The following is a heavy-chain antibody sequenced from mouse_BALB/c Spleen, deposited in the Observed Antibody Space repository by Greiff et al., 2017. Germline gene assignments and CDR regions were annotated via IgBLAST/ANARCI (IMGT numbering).Heavy chain of an antibody. CDR1: GYTFTNYW. CDR3: ARKERGFDY. J-gene: IGHJ2*01. CDR2: IYPGGGYT. V-gene: IGHV1-63*02. Sequence: QVQLKESGAELVRPGTSVKISCKASGYTFTNYWLGWVKQRPGHGLEWIGDIYPGGGYTNYNEKFKGKATLTADTSSSTAYMQLSSLTSEDSAVYVCARKERGFDYWGQGTTLTVSS.